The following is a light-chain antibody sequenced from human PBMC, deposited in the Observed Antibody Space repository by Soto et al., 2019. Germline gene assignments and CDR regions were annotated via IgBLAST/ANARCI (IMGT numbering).Light chain of an antibody. CDR3: QSYDSSLSGYV. V-gene: IGLV1-40*01. CDR2: GNA. CDR1: GSNIGSPYG. J-gene: IGLJ1*01. Sequence: QSVLTQPPSVSGAPGQRVTVSCTGSGSNIGSPYGVHWYQHLPGTAPKLIIYGNANQPSGVPDRFSGSKSGTSASLAITGLQAEDEADYFCQSYDSSLSGYVFGTGTKLTVL.